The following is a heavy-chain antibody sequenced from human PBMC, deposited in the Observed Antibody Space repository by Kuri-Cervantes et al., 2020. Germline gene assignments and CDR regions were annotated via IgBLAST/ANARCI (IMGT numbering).Heavy chain of an antibody. Sequence: ESLKISCTVSGGSISSGGYYWSWIRQHPGKGLEWIGYIYYSGSTNYNPSLKSRVTISVDTSKNQFSLKLSSVTAADTAVYYCARGSYYGSGSYFDLDYWGQGTLVTVSS. CDR1: GGSISSGGYY. CDR3: ARGSYYGSGSYFDLDY. CDR2: IYYSGST. J-gene: IGHJ4*02. D-gene: IGHD3-10*01. V-gene: IGHV4-61*08.